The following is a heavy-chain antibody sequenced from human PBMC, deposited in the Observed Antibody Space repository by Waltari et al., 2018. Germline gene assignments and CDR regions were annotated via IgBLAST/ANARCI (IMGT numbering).Heavy chain of an antibody. CDR3: ASIAARPNYYYYGMDV. CDR2: IYHSGST. D-gene: IGHD6-6*01. CDR1: GGSISSSNW. Sequence: QVQLQESGPGLVKPSGTLSLTCAVSGGSISSSNWWCLVRQPPGKGLAWIGEIYHSGSTNYNPSLKSRVTISVDKSKNQFSLKLSSVTAADTAVYYCASIAARPNYYYYGMDVWGQGTTVTVSS. V-gene: IGHV4-4*02. J-gene: IGHJ6*02.